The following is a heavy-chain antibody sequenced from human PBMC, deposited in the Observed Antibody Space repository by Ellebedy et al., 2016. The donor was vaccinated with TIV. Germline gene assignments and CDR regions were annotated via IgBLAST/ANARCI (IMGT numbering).Heavy chain of an antibody. J-gene: IGHJ4*01. D-gene: IGHD1-26*01. CDR2: ISRNGGGT. V-gene: IGHV3-23*01. CDR3: AKELGIERQWGFDY. Sequence: GESLKISCAASGFTFSIYAMGWVRQAPGKGLEWVSTISRNGGGTYYAGSVEGRFTISRDNSNNTLWLQMSGLRAEDTARYFWAKELGIERQWGFDYWGHGTLVTVSS. CDR1: GFTFSIYA.